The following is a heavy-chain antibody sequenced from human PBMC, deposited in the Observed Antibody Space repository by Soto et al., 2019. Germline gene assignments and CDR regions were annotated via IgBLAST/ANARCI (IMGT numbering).Heavy chain of an antibody. V-gene: IGHV1-18*01. CDR3: ARDYGSGSYAI. CDR1: GYTFTSYG. CDR2: IRAYNDNT. J-gene: IGHJ3*02. D-gene: IGHD3-10*01. Sequence: ASVKVCCKASGYTFTSYGISWVRQAPGQGLEWISWIRAYNDNTNYAQKLQGRVTMTTDQSTSTAYMELRSLRSDDTALYYCARDYGSGSYAIWGQGTMVSFSS.